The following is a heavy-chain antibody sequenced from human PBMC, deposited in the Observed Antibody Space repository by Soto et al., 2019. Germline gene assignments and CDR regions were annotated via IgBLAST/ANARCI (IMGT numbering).Heavy chain of an antibody. CDR2: IYSGGST. V-gene: IGHV3-66*01. CDR1: GFTVSSNY. CDR3: AREYRPQVFGVVIPGYYYGMDV. D-gene: IGHD3-3*01. Sequence: GGSLRLSCAASGFTVSSNYMSWVRQAPGKGLEWVSVIYSGGSTYYADSVKGRFTISRDNSKNTLYLQMNSLRAEDTAVYYCAREYRPQVFGVVIPGYYYGMDVWGQGTTVTVSS. J-gene: IGHJ6*02.